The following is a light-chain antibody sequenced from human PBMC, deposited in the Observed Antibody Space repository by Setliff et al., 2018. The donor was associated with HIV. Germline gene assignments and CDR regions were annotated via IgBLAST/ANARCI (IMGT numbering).Light chain of an antibody. CDR1: SSDVGGYNS. CDR3: SSYTSSTTLV. J-gene: IGLJ1*01. V-gene: IGLV2-14*01. Sequence: QSVLTQPASVSGSPGQSITISCTGTSSDVGGYNSVSWYQHHPGKAPKLMIYDVNDRPSGVSNRFSGSKSGNTASLTISGLQAEDEADYYCSSYTSSTTLVFGTGTKGTVL. CDR2: DVN.